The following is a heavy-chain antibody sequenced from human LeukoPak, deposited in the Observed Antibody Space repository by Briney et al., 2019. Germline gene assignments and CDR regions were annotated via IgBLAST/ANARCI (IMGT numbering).Heavy chain of an antibody. CDR2: ISYDGSNK. CDR3: AREGGYCSSTSCYPPDY. D-gene: IGHD2-2*01. J-gene: IGHJ4*02. V-gene: IGHV3-30-3*01. Sequence: PGRSLRLSCAASGFTFSSYAMHWVRQAPGKGLEWVAVISYDGSNKYYADSVKGRFTISRDNSKNTLYLQMNSLRAEDTAVYYCAREGGYCSSTSCYPPDYWGRGTPVTVSS. CDR1: GFTFSSYA.